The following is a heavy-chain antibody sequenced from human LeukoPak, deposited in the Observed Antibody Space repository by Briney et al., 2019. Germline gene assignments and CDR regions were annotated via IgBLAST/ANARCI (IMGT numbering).Heavy chain of an antibody. J-gene: IGHJ6*03. CDR2: FFPALSTS. D-gene: IGHD3-10*01. CDR3: VTTTTVRNLRITYNQYMDV. Sequence: SVEVSCKTSGATFSIYLITWVRQAPTQGPEWMGRFFPALSTSDYAQKFQGRVAITADKSTGTAYMELSTLRSEDTAVYYCVTTTTVRNLRITYNQYMDVWDNGTPVSVSS. CDR1: GATFSIYL. V-gene: IGHV1-69*08.